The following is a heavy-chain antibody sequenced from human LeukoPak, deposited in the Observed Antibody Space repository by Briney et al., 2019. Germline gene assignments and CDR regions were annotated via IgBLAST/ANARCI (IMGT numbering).Heavy chain of an antibody. D-gene: IGHD3-10*01. J-gene: IGHJ4*02. V-gene: IGHV4-59*08. CDR1: GGSISSYY. Sequence: SETLSLTCTVSGGSISSYYWSWIRQPPGKGLEWIGYIYYSGSTNYNPSLKSRVTISVDTSNNQFSLKLSSVTASDTAVYYCARHSYYYGSGSYYRSLGYWGQGTLVTVSS. CDR2: IYYSGST. CDR3: ARHSYYYGSGSYYRSLGY.